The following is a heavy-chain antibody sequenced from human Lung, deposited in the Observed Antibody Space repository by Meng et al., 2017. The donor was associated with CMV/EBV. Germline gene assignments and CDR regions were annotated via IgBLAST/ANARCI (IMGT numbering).Heavy chain of an antibody. CDR1: GGSVSTSSSY. Sequence: GSLRLXCTVSGGSVSTSSSYWSWIRQPPGKGLEWIGFIYNSGSTNDNPSLKSRVTISVDTSKNQFSLKLTSVTVADTAVYYCARGFYDFWSGFGAVDYWGQGMXVNVAS. J-gene: IGHJ4*02. CDR3: ARGFYDFWSGFGAVDY. D-gene: IGHD3-3*01. V-gene: IGHV4-61*01. CDR2: IYNSGST.